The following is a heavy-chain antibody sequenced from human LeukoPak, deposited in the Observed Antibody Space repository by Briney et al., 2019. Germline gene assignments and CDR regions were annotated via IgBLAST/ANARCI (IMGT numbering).Heavy chain of an antibody. D-gene: IGHD3-22*01. V-gene: IGHV4-39*01. J-gene: IGHJ5*02. CDR2: IYYSGST. CDR1: GVSISSSSYY. Sequence: PSETLSLTCTVSGVSISSSSYYWGWIRQPPGKGLEWIGSIYYSGSTYYNPSLKSRVTISVDTSKNQFSLKLSSVTAADTAVYYCASAITMIVVVHNWFDPWGQGTLVTVSS. CDR3: ASAITMIVVVHNWFDP.